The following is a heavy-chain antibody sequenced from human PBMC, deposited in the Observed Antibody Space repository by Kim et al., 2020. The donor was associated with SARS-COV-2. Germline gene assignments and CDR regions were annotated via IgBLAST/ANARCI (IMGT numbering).Heavy chain of an antibody. D-gene: IGHD5-12*01. CDR1: GGSISSSNW. CDR3: ARGNAQLRIYYSYYGLDV. V-gene: IGHV4-4*02. Sequence: SETLSLTCAVSGGSISSSNWWSCVRQPPGMGLEWLGEIYHSGSTNYNPSLKSRVTISVDKSKNQFSLKLSSVTAADTAVYYCARGNAQLRIYYSYYGLDVWGQGTTVTVSS. CDR2: IYHSGST. J-gene: IGHJ6*02.